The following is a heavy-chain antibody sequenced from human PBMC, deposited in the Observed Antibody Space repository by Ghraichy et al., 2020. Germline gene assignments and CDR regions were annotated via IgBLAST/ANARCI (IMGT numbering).Heavy chain of an antibody. J-gene: IGHJ4*02. Sequence: LSLTCAASGFTFSSYGMHWVRQAPGKGLEWVAVIWYDGSNKYYADSVKGRFTISRDNSKNTLYLQMNSLRAEDTAVYYCARGGRWLQFFDYWGQGTLVTVSS. CDR3: ARGGRWLQFFDY. D-gene: IGHD5-24*01. CDR1: GFTFSSYG. V-gene: IGHV3-33*01. CDR2: IWYDGSNK.